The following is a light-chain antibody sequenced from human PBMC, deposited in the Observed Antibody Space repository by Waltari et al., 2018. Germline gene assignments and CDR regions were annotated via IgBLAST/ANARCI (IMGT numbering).Light chain of an antibody. J-gene: IGKJ2*01. CDR2: RAS. CDR3: QQGSAFPYT. CDR1: QGIGNN. Sequence: DTQMTQSPSSLSASVGDTVTITCQASQGIGNNLNWYQQKPGNAPKFLISRASSLQDGVPSRFIGGGSGTDFSLTINGLQPEDLATYYCQQGSAFPYTFGQGTKLDI. V-gene: IGKV1-16*01.